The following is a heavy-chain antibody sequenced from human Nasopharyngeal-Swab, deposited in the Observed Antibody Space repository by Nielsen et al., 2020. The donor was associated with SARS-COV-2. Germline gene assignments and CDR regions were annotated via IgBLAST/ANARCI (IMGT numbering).Heavy chain of an antibody. D-gene: IGHD3-3*01. CDR1: GGSVSSGSYY. CDR2: IYYSGST. J-gene: IGHJ3*02. Sequence: SETLSLTCTVSGGSVSSGSYYWSWIRQPPGKGLEWIGYIYYSGSTNYNPSLKSRVTISVDKSKNQFSLKLSSVTAADTAVYYCARARGITIFGVVITGAFDIWGQGTMVTVSS. CDR3: ARARGITIFGVVITGAFDI. V-gene: IGHV4-61*01.